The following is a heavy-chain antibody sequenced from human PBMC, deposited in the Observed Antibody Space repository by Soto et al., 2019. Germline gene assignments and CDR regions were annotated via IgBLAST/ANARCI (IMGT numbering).Heavy chain of an antibody. Sequence: QVQLVESGGGVVPPGRSLRLSCAASGITFSRYAMHWVRQAPGKGLEWVAVISNDGREIYYADPVKGRFTISRDSSNNMVYLYMNSLRPDDTAVYYCARDPVAVTGSFVDSWGQGTLVTVSS. D-gene: IGHD6-19*01. CDR3: ARDPVAVTGSFVDS. J-gene: IGHJ4*02. CDR1: GITFSRYA. CDR2: ISNDGREI. V-gene: IGHV3-30-3*01.